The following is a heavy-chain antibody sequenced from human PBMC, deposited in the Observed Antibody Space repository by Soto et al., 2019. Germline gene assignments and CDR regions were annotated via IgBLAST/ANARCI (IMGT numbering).Heavy chain of an antibody. J-gene: IGHJ6*03. CDR1: GGSFSGYY. D-gene: IGHD3-10*01. V-gene: IGHV4-34*01. CDR3: ARGARVSGSGSYYNYYYYMDV. Sequence: SETLSLTCAVYGGSFSGYYWSWIRQPPGKGLEWIGEINHSGSTNYNPSLKSRVTISVDTSKNQFSLKLSSVTAADTAVYYCARGARVSGSGSYYNYYYYMDVWGKGTTVTVSS. CDR2: INHSGST.